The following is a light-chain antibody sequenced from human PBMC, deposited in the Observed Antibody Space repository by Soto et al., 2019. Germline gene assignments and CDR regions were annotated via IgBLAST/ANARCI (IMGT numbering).Light chain of an antibody. Sequence: EVVLTQSPGTLSLSPGERATLSCRASQSSFSTYLAWFQQKPGQAPRLLIYGASTRAAGIPDRFSGRGSGTDFTLTISRLEPEDFAVYYFQQYGNPPWTFGQGTKVEI. V-gene: IGKV3-20*01. CDR1: QSSFSTY. CDR3: QQYGNPPWT. CDR2: GAS. J-gene: IGKJ1*01.